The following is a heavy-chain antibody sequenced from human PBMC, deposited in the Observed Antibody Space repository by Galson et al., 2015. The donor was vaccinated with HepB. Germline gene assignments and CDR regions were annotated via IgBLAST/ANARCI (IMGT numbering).Heavy chain of an antibody. Sequence: SLRLSCAASGFTFSSYAMSWVRQAPGKGLEWVSAISGSGGSTYYADSVKGRFTISRDNSKNTLYLQMNSLRAEDTVVYYCAKDEVADDAFDIWGQGTMVTVSS. D-gene: IGHD6-19*01. CDR2: ISGSGGST. V-gene: IGHV3-23*01. CDR1: GFTFSSYA. CDR3: AKDEVADDAFDI. J-gene: IGHJ3*02.